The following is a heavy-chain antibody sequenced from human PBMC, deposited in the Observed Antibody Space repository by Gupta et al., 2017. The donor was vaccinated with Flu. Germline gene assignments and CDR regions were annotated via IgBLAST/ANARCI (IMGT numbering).Heavy chain of an antibody. CDR2: IKSRSDGGTA. CDR3: ATGGLRQGLYYMDV. D-gene: IGHD2-21*02. J-gene: IGHJ6*03. V-gene: IGHV3-15*01. Sequence: PGKGLEWVGRIKSRSDGGTADCAAPVKGRFTISRDDSEDTLYLQMNSLKTEDTAVYYCATGGLRQGLYYMDVWGKGTTVTVSS.